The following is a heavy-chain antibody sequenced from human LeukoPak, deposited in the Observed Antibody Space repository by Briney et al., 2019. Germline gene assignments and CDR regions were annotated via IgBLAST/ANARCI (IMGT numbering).Heavy chain of an antibody. D-gene: IGHD2-2*01. CDR3: ARAPGAAID. Sequence: SETLSLTCAVYGGSFSGYYWSWIRQPPGKGLEWIGEINHSGSTNYNPSLKSRVTISVGTSKNQFSLKMSSVTAADTAVYYCARAPGAAIDWGQGTLVTVSS. CDR2: INHSGST. J-gene: IGHJ4*02. CDR1: GGSFSGYY. V-gene: IGHV4-34*01.